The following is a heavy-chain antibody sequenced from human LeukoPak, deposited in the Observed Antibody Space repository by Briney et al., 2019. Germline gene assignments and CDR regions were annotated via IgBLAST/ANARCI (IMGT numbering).Heavy chain of an antibody. V-gene: IGHV1-69*05. J-gene: IGHJ3*02. CDR2: IIPIFGTA. CDR3: ARTDYYDSSGYPSDAFDI. CDR1: GGTFSSYA. Sequence: SVKVSCKASGGTFSSYAISWVRQAPGQGLEWMGGIIPIFGTANYAQKFQGRVTITTDESTSTAYMELSSLRSEDTAVYYCARTDYYDSSGYPSDAFDIWGQGTMVTVSS. D-gene: IGHD3-22*01.